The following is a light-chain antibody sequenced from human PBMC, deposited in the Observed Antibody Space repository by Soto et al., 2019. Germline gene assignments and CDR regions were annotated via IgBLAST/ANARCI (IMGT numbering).Light chain of an antibody. CDR2: RNN. Sequence: QAVVTQPPSASGTPGQRVTISCSGSSSNIGSNYVYWYQQLPGTAPKLLIYRNNQRPSGVPDRFSGSKSGTSASLAISGLRSEDGADYYCAAWDDSLSGWVFGGGTKLT. J-gene: IGLJ3*02. CDR3: AAWDDSLSGWV. V-gene: IGLV1-47*01. CDR1: SSNIGSNY.